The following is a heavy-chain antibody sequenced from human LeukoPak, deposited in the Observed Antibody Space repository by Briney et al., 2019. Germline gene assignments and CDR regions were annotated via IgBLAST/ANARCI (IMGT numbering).Heavy chain of an antibody. CDR1: GFTFSSYW. V-gene: IGHV3-74*01. D-gene: IGHD6-13*01. Sequence: GGSLRLSCAASGFTFSSYWMHWVRQAPGKGLVWVSRINSDGSSTSYADSVKGRFTISRDNSKNTLYLQMNSLRPEDTAVYYCAKFHGYRSTWSPLDYWGQGTLVPASS. J-gene: IGHJ4*02. CDR2: INSDGSST. CDR3: AKFHGYRSTWSPLDY.